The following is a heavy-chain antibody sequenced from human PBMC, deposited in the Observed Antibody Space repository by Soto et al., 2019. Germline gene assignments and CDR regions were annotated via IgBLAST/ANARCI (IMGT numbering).Heavy chain of an antibody. V-gene: IGHV3-23*01. J-gene: IGHJ4*02. Sequence: PGGSLRLSCAASGFTFSSYAMSWVRQAPGKGLEWVSAISGSGGSTYYADSVKGRFTISRDNSKNTLYLQMNSLRAEDTAVYYCAKRRRQQLVQGVFDYWGQGTLVTVCS. CDR2: ISGSGGST. D-gene: IGHD6-13*01. CDR3: AKRRRQQLVQGVFDY. CDR1: GFTFSSYA.